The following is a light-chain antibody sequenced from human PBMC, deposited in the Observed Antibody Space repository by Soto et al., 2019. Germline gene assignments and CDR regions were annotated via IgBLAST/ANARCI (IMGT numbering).Light chain of an antibody. CDR1: SSDVGGYDQ. V-gene: IGLV2-14*01. J-gene: IGLJ2*01. CDR2: AVS. Sequence: QSALTQPASVSGSPGQSIAISCTGTSSDVGGYDQVSWYQQHPGKVPKLMIYAVSNRPSGVSDRFSGSQSGNTASLTISGLQAEGEADYYCSSYTGSGTFFGGGTKLTVL. CDR3: SSYTGSGTF.